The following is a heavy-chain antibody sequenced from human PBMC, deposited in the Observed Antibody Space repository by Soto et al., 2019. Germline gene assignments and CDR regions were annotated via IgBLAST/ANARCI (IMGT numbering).Heavy chain of an antibody. CDR1: GFTFSRYG. J-gene: IGHJ4*02. D-gene: IGHD3-22*01. CDR2: IWNDGIRK. V-gene: IGHV3-33*08. Sequence: GGSLRLSCEASGFTFSRYGMHWVRQAPGKGLEWVALIWNDGIRKVYVDSVKGRFTISRDNSKNTLDLQMNSLRAEDTAVYYCARDDDYEANAFDYWGPGTLVTVS. CDR3: ARDDDYEANAFDY.